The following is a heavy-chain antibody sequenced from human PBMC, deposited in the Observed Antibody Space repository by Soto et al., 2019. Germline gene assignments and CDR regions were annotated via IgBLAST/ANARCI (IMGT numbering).Heavy chain of an antibody. CDR2: ITSNGDST. D-gene: IGHD2-2*02. CDR1: GFDFNKYA. V-gene: IGHV3-23*01. CDR3: AKDSPSYTTSPFYFDY. Sequence: GGSLRLSCAAFGFDFNKYAMTWVRQSPGKGPQWVSSITSNGDSTYYADSVKARFPTSRDNCKNTLYLQMNSLRADDTAVFYCAKDSPSYTTSPFYFDYWGHGTLVTVSS. J-gene: IGHJ4*01.